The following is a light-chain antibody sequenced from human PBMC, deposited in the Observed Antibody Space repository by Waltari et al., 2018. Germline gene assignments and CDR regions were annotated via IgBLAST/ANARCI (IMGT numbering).Light chain of an antibody. Sequence: QSALTQPASVSGSPGQSLTISCTGTSSDVGFCNYVSWYQQHPGKAPKLMIYDVSERPSGVSNRFSGSKSGNTASLTISGLQAEDEADYYCNSYAGSSSWVFGGGTKLTVL. CDR2: DVS. V-gene: IGLV2-14*01. CDR3: NSYAGSSSWV. CDR1: SSDVGFCNY. J-gene: IGLJ3*02.